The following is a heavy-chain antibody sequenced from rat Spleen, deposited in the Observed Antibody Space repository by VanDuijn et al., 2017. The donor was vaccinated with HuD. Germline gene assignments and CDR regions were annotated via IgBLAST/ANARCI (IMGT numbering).Heavy chain of an antibody. CDR3: ARQDTSGYSNWFAY. V-gene: IGHV5-25*01. Sequence: EVQLVESDGGLVQPGRSLKLSCTASGFTLSDYSMAWVRQAPTKGLEWVASINPGGYNTYYLDSVRGRFTVSRDNSKSTLYLQVDSLRSEDTATYYCARQDTSGYSNWFAYWGQGTLVTVSS. J-gene: IGHJ3*01. D-gene: IGHD4-3*01. CDR2: INPGGYNT. CDR1: GFTLSDYS.